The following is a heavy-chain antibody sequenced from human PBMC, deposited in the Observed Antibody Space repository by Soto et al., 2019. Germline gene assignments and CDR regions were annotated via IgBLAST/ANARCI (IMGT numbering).Heavy chain of an antibody. D-gene: IGHD2-15*01. V-gene: IGHV4-34*01. CDR1: GGSFSGYY. CDR3: ARYCSGGSCPYDAFDI. J-gene: IGHJ3*02. CDR2: INHSGST. Sequence: SETLSLTCAVYGGSFSGYYWSWIRQPPGKGLEWIGEINHSGSTNYNPSLKSRVAISVDTSKNQFSLKLSSVTAADTAVYYCARYCSGGSCPYDAFDIWGQGTMVTVSS.